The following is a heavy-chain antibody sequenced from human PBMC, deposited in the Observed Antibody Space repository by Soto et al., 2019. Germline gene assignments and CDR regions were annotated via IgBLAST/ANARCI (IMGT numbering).Heavy chain of an antibody. CDR3: AREVVYAMDY. CDR2: IIPNSGGT. CDR1: GGTFSSYA. V-gene: IGHV1-2*04. D-gene: IGHD2-8*02. J-gene: IGHJ4*02. Sequence: QVQLVQSGAEVKKPGSSVKVSCKASGGTFSSYAISWVRQAPGQGLEWMGGIIPNSGGTNYAQKFQGWVTMTRDTSISTAYMELSRLRSDDTAVYYCAREVVYAMDYWGQGTLVTVSS.